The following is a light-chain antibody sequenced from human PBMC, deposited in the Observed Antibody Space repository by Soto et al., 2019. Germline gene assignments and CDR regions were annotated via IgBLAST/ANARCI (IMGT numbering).Light chain of an antibody. V-gene: IGKV1-5*03. CDR3: QQNAFWPLT. J-gene: IGKJ4*01. CDR2: KES. CDR1: QSFTTW. Sequence: DVQMTKSHSTLSASVGDRVTITCRAIQSFTTWLSWYQQKPGKAPNLLIYKESSLESGFPSRVSGSGSGTDFTLTISSLQPDYFATYYCQQNAFWPLTFGGGTKV.